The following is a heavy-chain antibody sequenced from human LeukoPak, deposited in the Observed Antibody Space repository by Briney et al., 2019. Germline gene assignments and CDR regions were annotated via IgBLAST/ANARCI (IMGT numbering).Heavy chain of an antibody. Sequence: GGSLRLSCAASGFTFSDYYMSWIRQAPGKGLEWVSYISSSGSTIYYADSVKGRFTISRDNAKNSLYLQMNSLRAEDTAVYYCARAPTHYYDSGGCYIDPYFDYWGQGTLVTVSS. J-gene: IGHJ4*02. CDR2: ISSSGSTI. CDR1: GFTFSDYY. V-gene: IGHV3-11*04. CDR3: ARAPTHYYDSGGCYIDPYFDY. D-gene: IGHD3-22*01.